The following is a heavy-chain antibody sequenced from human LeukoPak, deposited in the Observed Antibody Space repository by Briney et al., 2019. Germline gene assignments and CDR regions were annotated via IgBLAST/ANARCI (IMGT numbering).Heavy chain of an antibody. CDR1: GGSFSGYY. V-gene: IGHV4-34*01. D-gene: IGHD2-2*01. Sequence: SETLSLTCAVYGGSFSGYYWSWIRQPPGKGLEWIGEINHSGSTNYNPSLKSRVTISVDTSKNQFSLKLSSVTAADTAVCYCAREEADIVVVPAAMRMVWFDPWGQGTLVTVSS. CDR2: INHSGST. CDR3: AREEADIVVVPAAMRMVWFDP. J-gene: IGHJ5*02.